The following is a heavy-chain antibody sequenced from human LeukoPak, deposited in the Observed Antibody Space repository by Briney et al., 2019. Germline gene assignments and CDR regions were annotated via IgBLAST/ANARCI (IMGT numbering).Heavy chain of an antibody. CDR1: GVSIKNDYW. J-gene: IGHJ4*02. CDR2: IYYTGSV. CDR3: ARHLDVWGAYSY. Sequence: PSETLSLTCTVYGVSIKNDYWWTWVRQSPGKGLEWLGEIYYTGSVNYNLSLGSRVTISRDTSKSQFSLMLKSVTAADTAVYYCARHLDVWGAYSYWGQGLLVTASS. D-gene: IGHD3-16*01. V-gene: IGHV4-4*02.